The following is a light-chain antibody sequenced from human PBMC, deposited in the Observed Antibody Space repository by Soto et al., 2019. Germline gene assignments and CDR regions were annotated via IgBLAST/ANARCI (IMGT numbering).Light chain of an antibody. Sequence: QSVLTQPPSVSAAPGQKVTISCSGSSSNIGNNYVSWYQQFPGTAPNLLIYEDNKRPSGIPDRFSASKSGTSATLAITGLQTGYEFEYHCGTRDSSLNAGRLLGTGTKVTV. CDR3: GTRDSSLNAGRL. CDR2: EDN. J-gene: IGLJ1*01. V-gene: IGLV1-51*02. CDR1: SSNIGNNY.